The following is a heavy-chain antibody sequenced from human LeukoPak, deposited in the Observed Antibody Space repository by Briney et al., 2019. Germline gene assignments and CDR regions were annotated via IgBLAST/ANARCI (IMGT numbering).Heavy chain of an antibody. Sequence: GGSLRLSCAASGFTFDDYAMHWVRHAPGKGLEWVSGISWNSGSIGYADSVKGRFTTSRDNAKNSLYLQMNSLRAEDTALYYCAKDVFPRSNEWLRLVQLDYYYGMDVWGQGTTVTVSS. CDR1: GFTFDDYA. CDR3: AKDVFPRSNEWLRLVQLDYYYGMDV. CDR2: ISWNSGSI. V-gene: IGHV3-9*01. D-gene: IGHD5-12*01. J-gene: IGHJ6*02.